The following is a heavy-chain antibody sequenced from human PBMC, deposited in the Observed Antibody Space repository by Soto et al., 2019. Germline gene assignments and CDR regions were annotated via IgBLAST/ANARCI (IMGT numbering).Heavy chain of an antibody. CDR3: QRGGGYCSGGSCRRTPSYYYGMDV. D-gene: IGHD2-15*01. Sequence: SETLSLTCAVSGGSISGSNWWSWVRQPPGKGLEWIGEIYHSGITNCNPSLKSRVTISVDTYKNQFSLKLSSVTAAATAVYYCQRGGGYCSGGSCRRTPSYYYGMDVWGQGTKVTVSS. CDR1: GGSISGSNW. J-gene: IGHJ6*02. CDR2: IYHSGIT. V-gene: IGHV4-4*02.